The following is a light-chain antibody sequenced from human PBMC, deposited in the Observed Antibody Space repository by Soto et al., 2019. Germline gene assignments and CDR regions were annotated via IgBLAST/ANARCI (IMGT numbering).Light chain of an antibody. V-gene: IGLV3-21*02. CDR3: QVWDTTSDHYV. CDR2: DDS. Sequence: VLTQPPSLSVAPGQTARITCGGTNIGSKRVHWYQQKPGQAPVLVVYDDSDRPSGIPERFSGSNSGNTATLTISGVEAGDEADYWCQVWDTTSDHYVFGTGTKLTVL. J-gene: IGLJ1*01. CDR1: NIGSKR.